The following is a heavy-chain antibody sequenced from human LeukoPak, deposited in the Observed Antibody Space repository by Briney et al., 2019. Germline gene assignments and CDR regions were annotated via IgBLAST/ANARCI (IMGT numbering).Heavy chain of an antibody. CDR3: ARGRITMITYFDY. J-gene: IGHJ4*02. D-gene: IGHD3-22*01. CDR2: IYYSGST. V-gene: IGHV4-30-4*01. CDR1: GGSISSGDYY. Sequence: PSQTLSLTCTVSGGSISSGDYYWSWIRQPPGKCLEWIGYIYYSGSTYYNPSLKSRVTISVDTSKNQFSLKLSSVTAADTAVYYCARGRITMITYFDYWGQGTLVTVSS.